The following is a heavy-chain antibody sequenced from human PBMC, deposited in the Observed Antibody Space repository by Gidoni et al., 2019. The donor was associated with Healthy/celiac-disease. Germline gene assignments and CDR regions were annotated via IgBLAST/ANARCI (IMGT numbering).Heavy chain of an antibody. CDR1: GFTFSRYA. J-gene: IGHJ6*02. CDR2: ISYDGSNK. Sequence: QVQLVESGGGVVQPGRSLRLSCAASGFTFSRYAMHWVRQAPGKGLEWVAVISYDGSNKYYADSVKGRFTISRDNSKNTLYLQMNSLRAEDTAVYYCARDKRWEAVAGTSYYYYGMDVWGQGTTVTVSS. V-gene: IGHV3-30*04. CDR3: ARDKRWEAVAGTSYYYYGMDV. D-gene: IGHD6-19*01.